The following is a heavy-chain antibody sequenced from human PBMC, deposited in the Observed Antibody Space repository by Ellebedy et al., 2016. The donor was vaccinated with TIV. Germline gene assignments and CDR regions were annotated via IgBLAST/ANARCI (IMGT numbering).Heavy chain of an antibody. D-gene: IGHD6-19*01. Sequence: MPSETLSLTCTVSGGSISSSSYYWGWIRQPPGKGLEWIGSIYYSGSTYYNPSLKSRVTISVDTSKNQFSLKLSSVTAADTAVYYCARHGGRKQWLIYNWFDPWGQGTLVTVSS. CDR3: ARHGGRKQWLIYNWFDP. CDR2: IYYSGST. J-gene: IGHJ5*02. CDR1: GGSISSSSYY. V-gene: IGHV4-39*01.